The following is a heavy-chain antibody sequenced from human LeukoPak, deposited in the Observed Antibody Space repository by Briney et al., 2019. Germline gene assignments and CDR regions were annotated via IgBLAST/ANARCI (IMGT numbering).Heavy chain of an antibody. J-gene: IGHJ4*02. D-gene: IGHD3-16*02. Sequence: SETLSLTCTISGGSISSYYWSWIRQPPGKGLEWIGYIYYSGSTNYNPSLKSRVTISVDTSKNQFSLKLSSVTAADTAVYYCARGRLSYFDYWGQGTLVTVSS. CDR3: ARGRLSYFDY. CDR2: IYYSGST. CDR1: GGSISSYY. V-gene: IGHV4-59*01.